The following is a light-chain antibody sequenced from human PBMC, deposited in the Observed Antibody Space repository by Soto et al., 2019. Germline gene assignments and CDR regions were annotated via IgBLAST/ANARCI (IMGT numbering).Light chain of an antibody. Sequence: DIQMTQSPSTLSASVGDRVIITCRASQSISSWLAWYQQKPGKAPELLIYKAYSLQSGVPSRFSGSGSGTEFTLTISSLQPDEFATYYCQHYNSYPLTFGGGTKVEIK. V-gene: IGKV1-5*03. CDR1: QSISSW. J-gene: IGKJ4*01. CDR2: KAY. CDR3: QHYNSYPLT.